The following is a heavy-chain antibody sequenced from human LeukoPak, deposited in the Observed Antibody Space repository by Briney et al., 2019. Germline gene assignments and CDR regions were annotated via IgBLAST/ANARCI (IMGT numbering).Heavy chain of an antibody. J-gene: IGHJ4*02. V-gene: IGHV3-48*03. CDR2: ISSSGSTI. CDR1: GFTFSRYE. CDR3: ARGGLDYYGSGSYSYYFGY. Sequence: GGSLRLSCAASGFTFSRYEMNWVRQAPGEGRGWVSYISSSGSTIYYADSVKGRFTISRDNAKNSLYLQMNSLRAEDTALYYCARGGLDYYGSGSYSYYFGYWGQGTLVTVSS. D-gene: IGHD3-10*01.